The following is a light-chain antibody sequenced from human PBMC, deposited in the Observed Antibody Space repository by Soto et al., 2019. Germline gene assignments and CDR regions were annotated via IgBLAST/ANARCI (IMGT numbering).Light chain of an antibody. CDR2: GAS. V-gene: IGKV3-20*01. Sequence: MVVTRSGDTLSFSRGERATLSCRASQSVSSSYLAWYQQKPGQAPRLLIYGASSRATGIPDRFSGSGSGTDSTLTISRLEPEDFAVYYCQQYGSSSWTVGQGTKV. CDR3: QQYGSSSWT. J-gene: IGKJ1*01. CDR1: QSVSSSY.